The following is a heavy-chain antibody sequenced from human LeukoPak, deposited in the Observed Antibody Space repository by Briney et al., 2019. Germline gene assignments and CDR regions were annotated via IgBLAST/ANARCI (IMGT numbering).Heavy chain of an antibody. Sequence: GESLKISCKGSGYSFTSYWIGWVRQMPGKGLEWMGIIYPGDSDTRYSPSFQGQVTISADKSISTAYLQWSSLKASDTAMYYCARQKRGGVVITSYYYYYMDVWGKGTTVTVSS. J-gene: IGHJ6*03. D-gene: IGHD3-3*01. V-gene: IGHV5-51*01. CDR3: ARQKRGGVVITSYYYYYMDV. CDR2: IYPGDSDT. CDR1: GYSFTSYW.